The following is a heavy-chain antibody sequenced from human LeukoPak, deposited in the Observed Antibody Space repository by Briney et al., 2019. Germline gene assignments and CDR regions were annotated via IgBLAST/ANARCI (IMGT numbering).Heavy chain of an antibody. CDR3: ARERRGLRLGELSLSGYFDY. D-gene: IGHD3-16*02. Sequence: GGSLRLSCATSGFTFSTYSMSWVRQAPGKGLEWVSSISGSGDYIHYADSLKGRFTISRDNAKNSLYLQMNSLRAEDTAVYYCARERRGLRLGELSLSGYFDYWGQGTLVTVSS. V-gene: IGHV3-21*01. CDR2: ISGSGDYI. J-gene: IGHJ4*02. CDR1: GFTFSTYS.